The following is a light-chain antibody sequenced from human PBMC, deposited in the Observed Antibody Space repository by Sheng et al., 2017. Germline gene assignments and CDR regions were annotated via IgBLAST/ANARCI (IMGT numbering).Light chain of an antibody. Sequence: QSALTQPASVSGSPGQSITISCTGTSSDVGSYNLVSWYQQHPGKAPKLMIFEDSKRPSGVSNRFSGSKSGNTASLTISGLQADDEADYHCCSYAGSSTYVFGTGTKVTVL. V-gene: IGLV2-23*01. CDR3: CSYAGSSTYV. J-gene: IGLJ1*01. CDR1: SSDVGSYNL. CDR2: EDS.